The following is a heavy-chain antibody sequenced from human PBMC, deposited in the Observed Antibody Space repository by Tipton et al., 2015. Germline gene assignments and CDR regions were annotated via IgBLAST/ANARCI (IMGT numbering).Heavy chain of an antibody. Sequence: QVQLVQSGAEVKKPGASVKVSCEVSGYNFDDFGLNWVRQAPGQGLEWVAWISGFSGETSYSQKYQDRLTVTADTSTSVVYMELRSLRPDDTAKYYCARDRTVTAPNIFDVWGQGTMVTVSS. V-gene: IGHV1-18*01. CDR2: ISGFSGET. D-gene: IGHD2-21*02. CDR3: ARDRTVTAPNIFDV. CDR1: GYNFDDFG. J-gene: IGHJ3*01.